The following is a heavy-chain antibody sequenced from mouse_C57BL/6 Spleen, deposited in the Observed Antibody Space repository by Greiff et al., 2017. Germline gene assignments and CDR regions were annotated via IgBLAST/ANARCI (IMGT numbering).Heavy chain of an antibody. CDR1: GFTFSSYA. Sequence: DVKLVESGGGLVKPGGSLKLSCAASGFTFSSYAMSWVRQTPEKRLEWVATISDGGSYTYYPDNVKGRFTISRDNAKNNLYLQMSHLKSEDTAMYYCARENYGSRRAWFAYWGQGTLVTVSA. CDR2: ISDGGSYT. V-gene: IGHV5-4*01. J-gene: IGHJ3*01. D-gene: IGHD1-1*01. CDR3: ARENYGSRRAWFAY.